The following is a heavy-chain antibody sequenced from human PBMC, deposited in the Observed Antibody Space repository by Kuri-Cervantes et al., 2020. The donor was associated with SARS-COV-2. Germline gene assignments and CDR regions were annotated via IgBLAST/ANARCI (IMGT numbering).Heavy chain of an antibody. V-gene: IGHV4-38-2*01. J-gene: IGHJ6*02. CDR3: ARSCSSSDCYYYYGVDV. D-gene: IGHD2-2*01. Sequence: GSLRLSCAVSGYSISSGYYWGWIRQPPGKGLEWIGSIYHSGSTYYNPSLKSRVTISVDRSKNQFSLKLSSVTAADTAVYYCARSCSSSDCYYYYGVDVWGQGTTVTVSS. CDR2: IYHSGST. CDR1: GYSISSGYY.